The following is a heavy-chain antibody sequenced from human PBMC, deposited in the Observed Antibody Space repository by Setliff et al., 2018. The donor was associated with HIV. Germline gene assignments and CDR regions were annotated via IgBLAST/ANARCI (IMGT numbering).Heavy chain of an antibody. D-gene: IGHD3-10*01. CDR3: ACGFPYRGYYDGSGSYYNIQQSIDY. J-gene: IGHJ4*02. CDR2: INPNSSGT. Sequence: ASVKVSCKASGYTFTGYYMHWVRQAPGQGLEWMGRINPNSSGTNYAQKSQGRVTMTRDTSISTAYMELRRLRPDATAVYYCACGFPYRGYYDGSGSYYNIQQSIDYWGQGTLVTVSS. CDR1: GYTFTGYY. V-gene: IGHV1-2*02.